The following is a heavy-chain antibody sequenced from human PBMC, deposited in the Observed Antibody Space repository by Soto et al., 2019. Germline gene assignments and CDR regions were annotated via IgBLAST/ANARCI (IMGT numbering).Heavy chain of an antibody. V-gene: IGHV4-39*01. CDR3: ARRDYIGSYHFDY. CDR2: ISDSGNT. CDR1: GGSIRIRTHH. Sequence: PSETLSLTCTVSGGSIRIRTHHWGLIRQAPGRGLEWIGTISDSGNTYSNSSLRGRVTISVDPAKNQFSLRLTSVTAADTAVYYCARRDYIGSYHFDYWGRGALVTVSS. J-gene: IGHJ4*02. D-gene: IGHD3-10*01.